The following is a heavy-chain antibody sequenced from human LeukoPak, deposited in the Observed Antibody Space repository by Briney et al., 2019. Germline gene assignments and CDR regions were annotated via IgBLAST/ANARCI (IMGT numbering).Heavy chain of an antibody. CDR1: GFTFSSYG. CDR2: ISGSAYNT. V-gene: IGHV3-23*01. D-gene: IGHD1-26*01. CDR3: AKHSGSYFIYYVDS. Sequence: PGGSLRLSCAASGFTFSSYGMSWVRQAPGKGLEWVSTISGSAYNTYYADSVKGRFTISRDNSANALYLQMNSLRAEDTALYYCAKHSGSYFIYYVDSWGQGTPVTVSS. J-gene: IGHJ4*02.